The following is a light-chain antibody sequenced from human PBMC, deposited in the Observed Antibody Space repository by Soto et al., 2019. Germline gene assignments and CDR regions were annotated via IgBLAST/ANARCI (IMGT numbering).Light chain of an antibody. CDR1: SGYSNYQ. CDR3: GAEHGSGSNFV. J-gene: IGLJ2*01. CDR2: VGTGGIVG. V-gene: IGLV9-49*01. Sequence: QLVLTQPPSASASLGASVTLTCTLSSGYSNYQVDWYQQRPGKGPRFVMRVGTGGIVGCKEDGIPDRLAGLGSGLNRYLTIKNSQEEDERAYHCGAEHGSGSNFVFGGGTTLTVL.